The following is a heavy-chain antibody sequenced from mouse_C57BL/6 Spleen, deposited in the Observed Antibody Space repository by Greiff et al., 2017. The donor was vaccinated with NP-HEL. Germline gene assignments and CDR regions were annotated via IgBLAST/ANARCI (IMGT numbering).Heavy chain of an antibody. J-gene: IGHJ1*03. Sequence: EVQLQESGPGLVKPSQSLSLTCSVTGYSITSGYYWNWIRQFPGNKLEWMGYISYDGSNNYNPSLKNRISITRDTSKNQFFLKLNSVTTEDTATYYCARIYYYGSSYFDVWGTGTTVTVSS. CDR2: ISYDGSN. V-gene: IGHV3-6*01. D-gene: IGHD1-1*01. CDR1: GYSITSGYY. CDR3: ARIYYYGSSYFDV.